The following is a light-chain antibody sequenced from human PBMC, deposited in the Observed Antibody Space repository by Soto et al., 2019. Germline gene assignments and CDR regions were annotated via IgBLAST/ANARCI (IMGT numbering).Light chain of an antibody. CDR1: QSISTW. CDR2: GAS. Sequence: DIQMTQSPSTLSASVGDRVTITCRASQSISTWLAWYQQKPGKAPKVLIYGASSLESGVPSRFSGSGSGTEFTLTISSQQPDDFATYYCQQYKNYLTFGPGTKVDIK. J-gene: IGKJ3*01. V-gene: IGKV1-5*01. CDR3: QQYKNYLT.